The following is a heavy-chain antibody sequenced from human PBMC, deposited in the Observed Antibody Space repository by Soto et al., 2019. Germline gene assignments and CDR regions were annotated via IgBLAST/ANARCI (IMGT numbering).Heavy chain of an antibody. Sequence: QVQLVQSGAEVKKPGASVKVSCKASGYTFTSYYMHWVRQAPGQGLEWMGIINPSGGSTSYAQKFQGRVTMTMDTSTSTVYMELSSLRSEETAVYYCAREPRYSGYDSGDRSFDIWGQGTMVTVSS. CDR2: INPSGGST. CDR1: GYTFTSYY. J-gene: IGHJ3*02. V-gene: IGHV1-46*01. D-gene: IGHD5-12*01. CDR3: AREPRYSGYDSGDRSFDI.